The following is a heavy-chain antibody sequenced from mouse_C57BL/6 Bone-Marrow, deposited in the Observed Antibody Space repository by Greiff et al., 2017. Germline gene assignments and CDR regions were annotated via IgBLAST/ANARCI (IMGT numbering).Heavy chain of an antibody. CDR2: IYPGSGST. V-gene: IGHV1-55*01. CDR1: GYTFTSYW. CDR3: AQIAYYYGSSYWYFDV. Sequence: QVQLQQPGAELVKPGASVKMSCKASGYTFTSYWITWVKQRPGQGPEWIGDIYPGSGSTNYNEKFKSKATLTVDTSSSTAYMQLSSLTSEDSAVYYCAQIAYYYGSSYWYFDVWGTGTTVTVSS. D-gene: IGHD1-1*01. J-gene: IGHJ1*03.